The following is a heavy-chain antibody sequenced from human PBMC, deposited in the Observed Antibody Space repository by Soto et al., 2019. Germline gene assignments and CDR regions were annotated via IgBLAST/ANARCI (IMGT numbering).Heavy chain of an antibody. CDR3: ARGYYGMDV. CDR2: INNGGTIT. J-gene: IGHJ6*02. V-gene: IGHV3-74*01. CDR1: GFTFSNYW. Sequence: GGSLRLSCAASGFTFSNYWMHWARQAPGKGLVWVSRINNGGTITNYADSVKGRFTMSRDDAKNTLYLQMNSLRAEDTAVYYCARGYYGMDVWGQGTTVTVSS.